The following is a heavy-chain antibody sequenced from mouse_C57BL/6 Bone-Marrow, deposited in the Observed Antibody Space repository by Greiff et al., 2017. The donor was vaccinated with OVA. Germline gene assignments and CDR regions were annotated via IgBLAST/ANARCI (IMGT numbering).Heavy chain of an antibody. Sequence: QVQLQQSGAELMKPGASVKLSCKATGYTFTGYWIEWVKQRPGHGLEWIGEILPGSGSTNYNEKFKGKATFTAATSSNTAYMPLSSLTTEDSAIYYGARLGYYGPYAMDDWGQGTSVTVSS. D-gene: IGHD1-2*01. CDR1: GYTFTGYW. V-gene: IGHV1-9*01. CDR2: ILPGSGST. J-gene: IGHJ4*01. CDR3: ARLGYYGPYAMDD.